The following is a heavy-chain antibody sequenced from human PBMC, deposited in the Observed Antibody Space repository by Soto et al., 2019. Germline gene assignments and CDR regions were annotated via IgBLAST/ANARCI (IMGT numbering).Heavy chain of an antibody. J-gene: IGHJ6*02. CDR2: IYYSGST. Sequence: SETLSLTCTVSGGSISSSSYYWGWIRQPPGKGLEWIGSIYYSGSTYYNPSLKSRVTISVDTSKNQFSLKLSSVTAADTAVYYCARHRGGRYYDILTGRPTDYYYYYGMDVWGQGTTVTVSS. CDR3: ARHRGGRYYDILTGRPTDYYYYYGMDV. V-gene: IGHV4-39*01. CDR1: GGSISSSSYY. D-gene: IGHD3-9*01.